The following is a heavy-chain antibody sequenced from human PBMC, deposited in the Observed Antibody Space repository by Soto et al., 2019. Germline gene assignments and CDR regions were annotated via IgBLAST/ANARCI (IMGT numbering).Heavy chain of an antibody. D-gene: IGHD2-2*03. V-gene: IGHV3-30*18. CDR2: ISYDGSNK. Sequence: GGSLRLSCAASGFTFSSYGMHWVRQAPGKGLEWVAVISYDGSNKYYADSVKGRFTISRDNSKNTLYLQMNSLRAEDTAVYYCAKDLHGSAYYYYGMDVWGQVTTVTVSS. J-gene: IGHJ6*02. CDR1: GFTFSSYG. CDR3: AKDLHGSAYYYYGMDV.